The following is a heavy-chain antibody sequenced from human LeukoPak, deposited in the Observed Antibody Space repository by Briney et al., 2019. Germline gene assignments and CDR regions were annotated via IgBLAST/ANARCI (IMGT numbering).Heavy chain of an antibody. CDR1: GFTFTNYW. J-gene: IGHJ4*02. Sequence: GGSLRLSRAASGFTFTNYWMTWVRQAPGKGLEWVANINQDGSVKYYVDSVKGRFTISRDNAKNSQYLQVNSLRVEDTAVYYCARIGYSSSSLDYWGQGTLVTVSS. V-gene: IGHV3-7*01. CDR3: ARIGYSSSSLDY. CDR2: INQDGSVK. D-gene: IGHD6-13*01.